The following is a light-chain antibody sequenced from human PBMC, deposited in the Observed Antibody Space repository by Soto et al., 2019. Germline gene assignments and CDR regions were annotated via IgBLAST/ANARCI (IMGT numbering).Light chain of an antibody. CDR3: QQYNSYSGT. CDR2: DAS. V-gene: IGKV1-5*01. CDR1: QSISSW. J-gene: IGKJ2*01. Sequence: DIQMTQSPSTLSASVGDRVTITCRASQSISSWLAWYQQKPGEAPKLLIYDASSLESGVPSRFSGSGSGTEFTLTISSLQPDDFATYYCQQYNSYSGTFGQGTKLEIK.